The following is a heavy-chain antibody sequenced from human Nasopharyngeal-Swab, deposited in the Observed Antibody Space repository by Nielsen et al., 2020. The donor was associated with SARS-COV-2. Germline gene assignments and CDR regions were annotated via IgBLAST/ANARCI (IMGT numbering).Heavy chain of an antibody. Sequence: RQAPGKGLEWIGSIYYSGSTYYNPSLKSRVTISVDTSKSQFSLKLSSVTAADTAVYYCARRVARAPRHEGDYYYGMDVWGQGTTVTVSS. CDR3: ARRVARAPRHEGDYYYGMDV. D-gene: IGHD3-16*01. J-gene: IGHJ6*02. V-gene: IGHV4-39*01. CDR2: IYYSGST.